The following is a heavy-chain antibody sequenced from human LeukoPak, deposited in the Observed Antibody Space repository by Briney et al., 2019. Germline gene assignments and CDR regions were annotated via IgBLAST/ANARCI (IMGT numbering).Heavy chain of an antibody. J-gene: IGHJ4*02. D-gene: IGHD6-13*01. CDR1: GFTFSSYS. V-gene: IGHV3-48*01. CDR3: ARDWAAAAKAFDY. CDR2: ISSSSSTI. Sequence: HPGGSLRLSCAASGFTFSSYSMIWVRQAPGKGLEWVSYISSSSSTIYYADSVKGRFTISRDNAKNSLYLQMNSLRAEDTAVYYCARDWAAAAKAFDYWGQGTLDTVSS.